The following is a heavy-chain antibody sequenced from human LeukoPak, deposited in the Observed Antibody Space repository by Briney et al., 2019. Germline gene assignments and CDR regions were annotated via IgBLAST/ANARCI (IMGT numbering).Heavy chain of an antibody. CDR3: ARSPSNYYGSGSYNWFDH. D-gene: IGHD3-10*01. Sequence: SETLSLTCTVSGGSISSYYWSWIRQPPGKGLEWIGYIYYSGSTNYNPSLKSRVTISVDTSKIQFSLKLTSVTAADTAVYYCARSPSNYYGSGSYNWFDHWGQGTLATVSS. J-gene: IGHJ5*02. CDR2: IYYSGST. V-gene: IGHV4-59*01. CDR1: GGSISSYY.